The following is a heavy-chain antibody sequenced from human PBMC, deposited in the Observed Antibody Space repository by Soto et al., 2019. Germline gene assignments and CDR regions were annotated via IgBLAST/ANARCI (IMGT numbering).Heavy chain of an antibody. CDR3: ATAVPGMKFDN. V-gene: IGHV4-59*01. J-gene: IGHJ4*01. CDR2: IYYSGNT. Sequence: SETLSLTCTVSGGSISRYYWNWIRQPPGKGLEWIAYIYYSGNTNYNPSLKGRVTIARDTSNNEISLKLRSVTAADTATDYCATAVPGMKFDNWGRGIPVTVPQ. CDR1: GGSISRYY. D-gene: IGHD6-19*01.